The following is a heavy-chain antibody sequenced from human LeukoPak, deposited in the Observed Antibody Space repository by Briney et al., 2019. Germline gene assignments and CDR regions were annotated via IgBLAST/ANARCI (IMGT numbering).Heavy chain of an antibody. CDR1: GFTFSSYW. V-gene: IGHV3-7*01. CDR2: IKQDGSEK. D-gene: IGHD6-19*01. Sequence: PGGSLRLSCAASGFTFSSYWMSWVRQAPGKGLEWVANIKQDGSEKYYVDSVKGRFTISRDNAKNSLYLQMNSLRAEDTAVYYCARASGWYLPHMDVWGKGTTVTVSS. J-gene: IGHJ6*03. CDR3: ARASGWYLPHMDV.